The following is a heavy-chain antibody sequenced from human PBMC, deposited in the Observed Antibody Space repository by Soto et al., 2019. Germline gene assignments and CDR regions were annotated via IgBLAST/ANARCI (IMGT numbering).Heavy chain of an antibody. J-gene: IGHJ2*01. Sequence: EVQLLESGGGLVKPGGSLRLSCAASGFTFSSYSMNWVRQAPGKGLEWVSSISSSSSYIYYADSVKGRFTISRDNAKNSLYLQMNSLRAEDTAVYYCARGVIVATFSWYFDLWGRGTLVTVSS. V-gene: IGHV3-21*01. CDR1: GFTFSSYS. CDR2: ISSSSSYI. CDR3: ARGVIVATFSWYFDL. D-gene: IGHD5-12*01.